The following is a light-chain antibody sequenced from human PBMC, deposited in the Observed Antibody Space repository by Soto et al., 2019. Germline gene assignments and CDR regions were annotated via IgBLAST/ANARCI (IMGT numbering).Light chain of an antibody. CDR1: QGVSAY. CDR3: QHTNKLPHS. J-gene: IGKJ2*03. V-gene: IGKV1-39*01. CDR2: GAS. Sequence: DIQLTQSPSSLYASVGDRVTITCRASQGVSAYLLWYQQRHGRAPKLLIYGASNLLSGVTSSFSGSGSGTNITLPISSRHPEDFATYHCQHTNKLPHSFGQGTKLETK.